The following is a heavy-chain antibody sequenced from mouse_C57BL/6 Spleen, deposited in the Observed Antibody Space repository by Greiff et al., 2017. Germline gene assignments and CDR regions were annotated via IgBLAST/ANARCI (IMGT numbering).Heavy chain of an antibody. J-gene: IGHJ4*01. CDR3: AREGNYAMDY. Sequence: QVQLQQPGAELVKPGASVKLSCKASGYTFTSYWMHWVKPRPGQGLEWIGMIHPNSGSTNSNEKFKSKATLTVDKSSSTAYMQLSSLTSEDSAVYYCAREGNYAMDYWGQGTSVTVAS. V-gene: IGHV1-64*01. D-gene: IGHD2-14*01. CDR1: GYTFTSYW. CDR2: IHPNSGST.